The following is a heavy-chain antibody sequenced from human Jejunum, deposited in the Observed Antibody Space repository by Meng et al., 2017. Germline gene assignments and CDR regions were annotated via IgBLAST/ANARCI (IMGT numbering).Heavy chain of an antibody. CDR1: GFSLSTSGVG. J-gene: IGHJ4*02. CDR2: IYWDDDK. V-gene: IGHV2-5*02. CDR3: AHGGLSSGWYYPEH. Sequence: ITLKECGPTRVKPRETLTLTCTFSGFSLSTSGVGVGWNRQPPGKDLEWLALIYWDDDKRSSPSLKRRLTITTDTSKNQVVLTMANMDPVDTATYYCAHGGLSSGWYYPEHWGQGILVTVSS. D-gene: IGHD6-19*01.